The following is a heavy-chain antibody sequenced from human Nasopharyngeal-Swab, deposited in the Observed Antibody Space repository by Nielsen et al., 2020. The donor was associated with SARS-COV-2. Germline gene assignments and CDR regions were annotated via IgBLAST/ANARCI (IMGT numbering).Heavy chain of an antibody. V-gene: IGHV3-21*01. CDR2: ISSSSSYI. D-gene: IGHD3-22*01. CDR3: ARDPVVNAFDI. J-gene: IGHJ3*02. CDR1: GFTFGDYA. Sequence: GESLKISCTASGFTFGDYAMSWFRQAPGKGLEWVSSISSSSSYIYYADSVKGRFTISRDNSKNTLYLQTNSLRAEDTAVYYCARDPVVNAFDIWGQGTMVTVSS.